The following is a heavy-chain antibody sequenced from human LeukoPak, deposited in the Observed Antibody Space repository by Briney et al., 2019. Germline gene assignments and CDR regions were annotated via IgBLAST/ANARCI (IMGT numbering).Heavy chain of an antibody. Sequence: GWSLRLSCTASGFAFSSYAMTWVRQAPGNGLEWVSGISGSGGSIDYADSVKGRFTIDRDNSKNTLHLQMNSLRAEDTAVYYCARVGSSISRHWFDPWGQGTLVTASS. J-gene: IGHJ5*02. V-gene: IGHV3-23*01. CDR2: ISGSGGSI. CDR1: GFAFSSYA. CDR3: ARVGSSISRHWFDP. D-gene: IGHD6-13*01.